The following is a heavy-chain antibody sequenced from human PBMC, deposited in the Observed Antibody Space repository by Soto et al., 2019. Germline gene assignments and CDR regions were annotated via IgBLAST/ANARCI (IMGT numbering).Heavy chain of an antibody. Sequence: QVRLVQSGAEVKRPGASVKLSCKTSGFTFTSHHMHWMRQAPGQGLEWMAIINTTNGDTANAQKIQGRVALTRDTSTSTVYMELFSLTSEDTAMYYCAREVERSGRTCDCWGPGTQVSVSS. CDR1: GFTFTSHH. V-gene: IGHV1-46*01. CDR3: AREVERSGRTCDC. J-gene: IGHJ4*02. D-gene: IGHD1-1*01. CDR2: INTTNGDT.